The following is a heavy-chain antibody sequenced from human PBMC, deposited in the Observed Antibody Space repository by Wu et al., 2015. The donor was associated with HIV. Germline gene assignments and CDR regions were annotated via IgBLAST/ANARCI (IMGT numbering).Heavy chain of an antibody. CDR1: GGTFSSYA. V-gene: IGHV1-69*12. D-gene: IGHD4-17*01. CDR2: IIPIFGTA. J-gene: IGHJ6*03. Sequence: QVQLVQSGAEVKKPGSSVKVSCKASGGTFSSYAISWVRQAPGQGLEWMGGIIPIFGTANYAQKFQGRVTITADESTSTAYMELSSLRSEDTAVYYCARSYGDYVGAKDYYYYYMDVWGKGTTVTVSS. CDR3: ARSYGDYVGAKDYYYYYMDV.